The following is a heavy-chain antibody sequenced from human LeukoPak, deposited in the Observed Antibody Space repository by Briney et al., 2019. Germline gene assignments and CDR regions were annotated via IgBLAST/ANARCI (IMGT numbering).Heavy chain of an antibody. J-gene: IGHJ4*02. CDR1: GGSISSSY. V-gene: IGHV4-59*08. D-gene: IGHD6-13*01. CDR2: IYYSGST. CDR3: ARQSYSSSWFFDY. Sequence: PSETLSLTCTVSGGSISSSYWNWIRQPPGKGLECIGYIYYSGSTNYNPSLKSRVTISVDTSKNQFSLKLSSVTAADTAVYYCARQSYSSSWFFDYWGQGALVTVSS.